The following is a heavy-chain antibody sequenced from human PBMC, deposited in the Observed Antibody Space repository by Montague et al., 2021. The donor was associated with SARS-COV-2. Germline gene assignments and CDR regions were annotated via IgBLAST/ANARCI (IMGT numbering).Heavy chain of an antibody. V-gene: IGHV4-39*02. Sequence: SETLSLTCTVSGGSITNNIDYCAWIRQPPGKGLEWIGSIYYTRNTYYHPSLKSRVTISVVTSKNHFTLKLSSVTAAETAVYYCARLKRYFDSSGSPSAFDFWGQGTKVTVSS. CDR3: ARLKRYFDSSGSPSAFDF. J-gene: IGHJ3*01. CDR2: IYYTRNT. CDR1: GGSITNNIDY. D-gene: IGHD3-22*01.